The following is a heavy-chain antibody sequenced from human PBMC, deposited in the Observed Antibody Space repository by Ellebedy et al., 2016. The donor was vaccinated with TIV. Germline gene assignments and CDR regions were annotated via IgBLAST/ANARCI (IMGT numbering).Heavy chain of an antibody. CDR2: ISSDGSRR. CDR3: AKPADPNPGYSASWATYFDY. Sequence: GGSLRLSXAASGFTFRRYGMHWVRQAPGKGLEWVARISSDGSRRNYADSVKGRFTISRDNSKNTLFLHMNILRTEDTAVYYCAKPADPNPGYSASWATYFDYWGQGTLVTVSS. D-gene: IGHD6-13*01. V-gene: IGHV3-30*18. CDR1: GFTFRRYG. J-gene: IGHJ4*02.